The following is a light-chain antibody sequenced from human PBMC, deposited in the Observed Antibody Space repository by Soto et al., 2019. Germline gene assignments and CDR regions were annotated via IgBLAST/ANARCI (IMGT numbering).Light chain of an antibody. V-gene: IGKV3-11*01. CDR2: DAS. Sequence: EIVLTQSPATLSLSPGERATLSCRASRSVHSSLAWFQQKPGKAPRLLIYDASNRATGIPARFSGSGSGTEFTLTINSLQSEDSAVYSCQQHNQWPITFGQGTRLEIK. CDR3: QQHNQWPIT. J-gene: IGKJ5*01. CDR1: RSVHSS.